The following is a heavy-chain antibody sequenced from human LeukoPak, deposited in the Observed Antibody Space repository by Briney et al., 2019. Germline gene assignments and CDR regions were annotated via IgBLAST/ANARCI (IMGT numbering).Heavy chain of an antibody. Sequence: ASVKVSCKASGYTLTGYYMHWVRQAPGQGLEWMGWINPNSGGTNYAQKFQGRVTMTRDTSISTAYMELSRLRSDDTAVYYCAASGVGATRSNVNWFDPWGQGTLVTVSS. J-gene: IGHJ5*02. CDR2: INPNSGGT. D-gene: IGHD1-26*01. CDR1: GYTLTGYY. V-gene: IGHV1-2*02. CDR3: AASGVGATRSNVNWFDP.